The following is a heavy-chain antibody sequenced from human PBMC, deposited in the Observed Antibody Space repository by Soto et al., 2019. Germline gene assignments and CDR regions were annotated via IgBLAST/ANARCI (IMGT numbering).Heavy chain of an antibody. D-gene: IGHD5-12*01. J-gene: IGHJ3*02. CDR1: GGSISSYY. Sequence: PSETLSLTCTVSGGSISSYYWSWIRQPPGKGLEWIGYIYYSGSTNYNPSLKSRVTISVDTSKNQFSLKLSSVTAADTAVYYCARRKREYSGFRGSFDIWGQGTMVTVS. CDR2: IYYSGST. CDR3: ARRKREYSGFRGSFDI. V-gene: IGHV4-59*01.